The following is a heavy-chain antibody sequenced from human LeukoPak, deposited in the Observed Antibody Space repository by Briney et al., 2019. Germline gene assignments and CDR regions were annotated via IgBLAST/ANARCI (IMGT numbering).Heavy chain of an antibody. CDR2: INPNSGGT. Sequence: ASVKVSCKASGHTFTGYYMYWVRQAPGQGLEWMGWINPNSGGTNYAQKFQGRVTMTRDTSITTAYMELSRLTSDDTAVYYCARVWSSTSSGYNWFDPWGQGTLVTVSS. CDR3: ARVWSSTSSGYNWFDP. V-gene: IGHV1-2*02. J-gene: IGHJ5*02. CDR1: GHTFTGYY. D-gene: IGHD6-6*01.